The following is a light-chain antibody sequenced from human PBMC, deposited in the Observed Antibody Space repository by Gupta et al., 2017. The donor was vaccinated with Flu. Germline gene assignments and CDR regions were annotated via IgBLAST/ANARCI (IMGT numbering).Light chain of an antibody. Sequence: SFLYASVGDSVNITCRASQGIRNFLVWYKQKPGKAPNVLIYAASAWQSGVSSRFSGSGYGKELSLTISSRQQEDCAAYYCHQHKNYFTITFGGGTKVDIK. CDR1: QGIRNF. CDR2: AAS. V-gene: IGKV1-9*01. J-gene: IGKJ4*01. CDR3: HQHKNYFTIT.